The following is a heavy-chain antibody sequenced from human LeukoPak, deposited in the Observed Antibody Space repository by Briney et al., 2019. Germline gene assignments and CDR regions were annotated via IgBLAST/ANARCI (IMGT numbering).Heavy chain of an antibody. V-gene: IGHV3-23*01. Sequence: GGSLRLSCAASRFTFSSYAMSWVRQAPGKGLEWVSAISGRGDNTYYADSVKGQFTISRDNSKNTLYLQMNSLRAEDTAVYYCARVLEAAAGASGYWGQGTLVTVSS. CDR2: ISGRGDNT. J-gene: IGHJ4*02. D-gene: IGHD6-13*01. CDR3: ARVLEAAAGASGY. CDR1: RFTFSSYA.